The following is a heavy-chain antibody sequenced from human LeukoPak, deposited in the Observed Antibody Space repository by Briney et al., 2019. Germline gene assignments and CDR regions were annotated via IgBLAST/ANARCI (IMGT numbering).Heavy chain of an antibody. J-gene: IGHJ4*02. Sequence: GGSLRLSCAASGFTFISYNMNWVRQAPGKGLDWVAVIWYEGNNKYYGDSVKGRFTISRDNSKNTLYLQMNSLRAEDTAVYYCARDYGGNGPDYWGQGTLVTVSS. CDR2: IWYEGNNK. CDR3: ARDYGGNGPDY. CDR1: GFTFISYN. D-gene: IGHD4-23*01. V-gene: IGHV3-33*08.